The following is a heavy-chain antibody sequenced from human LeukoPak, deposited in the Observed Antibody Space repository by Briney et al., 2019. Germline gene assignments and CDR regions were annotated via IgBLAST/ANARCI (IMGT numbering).Heavy chain of an antibody. CDR3: ARGAPVGYFDY. CDR2: ISYDGSNK. Sequence: GGSLRLSCAASGFTFSSYGMHWVRQAPGKGLEGVAVISYDGSNKYYADSVKGRFTISRDNSKDTLYLQMNSLRAEDTAVYYCARGAPVGYFDYWGQGTLVTVSS. J-gene: IGHJ4*02. CDR1: GFTFSSYG. V-gene: IGHV3-30*03.